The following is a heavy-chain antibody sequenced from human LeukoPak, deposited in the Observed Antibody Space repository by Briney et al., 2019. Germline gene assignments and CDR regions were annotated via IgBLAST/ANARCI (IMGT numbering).Heavy chain of an antibody. CDR2: INSGGGTT. V-gene: IGHV3-23*01. Sequence: GGSLRLSCAASGFSFSYFAMSWVRQSPGKGLEWVAGINSGGGTTFYLDSVKGRFTISRDNPKTTLFLQTNNLRVDDTAVYFCAKDPSSGFADGDAFDIWGQGTRVTVSS. CDR1: GFSFSYFA. CDR3: AKDPSSGFADGDAFDI. J-gene: IGHJ3*02. D-gene: IGHD3-10*01.